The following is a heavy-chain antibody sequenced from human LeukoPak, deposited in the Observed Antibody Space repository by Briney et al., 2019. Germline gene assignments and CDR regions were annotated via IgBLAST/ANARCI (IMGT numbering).Heavy chain of an antibody. J-gene: IGHJ4*02. CDR1: GFTFCSYP. CDR3: ADGGMVRGAVGFDY. CDR2: ISSTSSTI. D-gene: IGHD3-10*01. V-gene: IGHV3-48*04. Sequence: PGGSLRLSCAASGFTFCSYPMNWVRQAPGKGLEWVSYISSTSSTIYYADSVKGRFTISRDSAKNSLFLQMNSLRAEDTAVYYCADGGMVRGAVGFDYWGQGTLVTVSS.